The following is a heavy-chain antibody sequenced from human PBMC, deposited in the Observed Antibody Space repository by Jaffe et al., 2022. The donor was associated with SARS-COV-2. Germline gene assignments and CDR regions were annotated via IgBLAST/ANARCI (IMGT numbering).Heavy chain of an antibody. J-gene: IGHJ6*02. V-gene: IGHV3-64D*09. CDR1: GFTFSNYA. Sequence: EVQLVGSGGGLVQPGGSLRLSCSASGFTFSNYAMHWVRQAPGRGLEYVSGITSNGGSANYADSVKGRFTISRDNSKNTLYLQMTSLRPDDTAVYYCVKVVPECSSTTCYSYWYYYGMDVWGQGTSVTVSS. CDR2: ITSNGGSA. D-gene: IGHD2-2*01. CDR3: VKVVPECSSTTCYSYWYYYGMDV.